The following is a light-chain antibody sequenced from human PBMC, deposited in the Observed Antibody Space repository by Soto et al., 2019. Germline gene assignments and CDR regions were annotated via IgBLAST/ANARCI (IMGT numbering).Light chain of an antibody. V-gene: IGKV1-39*01. Sequence: DIQMTQSPSSLSASVRDRVTITCRASQSISSYLNWYQQKPGKXPKLLIYAASSLQSGVPSMFSGSGGGPEFRLTTSSLQHDYVGSYYCQHMRTFGQGTKVEIK. J-gene: IGKJ1*01. CDR2: AAS. CDR3: QHMRT. CDR1: QSISSY.